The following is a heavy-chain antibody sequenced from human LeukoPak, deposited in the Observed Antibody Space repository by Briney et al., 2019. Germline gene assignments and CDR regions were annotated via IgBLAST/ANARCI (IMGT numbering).Heavy chain of an antibody. CDR2: IWYDGSNK. V-gene: IGHV3-33*01. CDR3: ARDNSSGWTLPD. Sequence: GRSLRLSCAASGFTFSSCGMHWVRQAPGKGLEWVAVIWYDGSNKYYADSVKGRFTISRDNSKNTLYLQMNSLRAEDTAVYYCARDNSSGWTLPDWGQGTLVTVSS. CDR1: GFTFSSCG. J-gene: IGHJ4*02. D-gene: IGHD6-19*01.